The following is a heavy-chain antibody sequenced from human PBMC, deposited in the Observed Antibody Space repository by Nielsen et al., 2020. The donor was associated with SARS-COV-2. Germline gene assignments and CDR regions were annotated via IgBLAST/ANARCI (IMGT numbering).Heavy chain of an antibody. Sequence: SVKVSCKASGGTFSSYAISWVRQAPGQGLEWMGRIIPILGIANYAQKFQGRVTITADKSTSTAYMELSSLRSEDTAVYYCARVWCGGDCYSPYFDYWGQGTLVTVSS. CDR3: ARVWCGGDCYSPYFDY. J-gene: IGHJ4*02. CDR2: IIPILGIA. CDR1: GGTFSSYA. V-gene: IGHV1-69*04. D-gene: IGHD2-21*02.